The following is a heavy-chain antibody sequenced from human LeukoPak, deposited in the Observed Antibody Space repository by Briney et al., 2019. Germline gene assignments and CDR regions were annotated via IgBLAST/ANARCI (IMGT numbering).Heavy chain of an antibody. J-gene: IGHJ3*02. CDR3: ARDFRASTSPYDAFDI. D-gene: IGHD2/OR15-2a*01. V-gene: IGHV3-11*01. CDR1: GFTFSDYY. CDR2: ISSSYTI. Sequence: GGSLRLSCAASGFTFSDYYMSWIRPAPGKGLEWVSYISSSYTIYYADSVKGRFTISRDNAKNPLYLQRISLRAEDTAVYYCARDFRASTSPYDAFDIWGQGTMVTVSS.